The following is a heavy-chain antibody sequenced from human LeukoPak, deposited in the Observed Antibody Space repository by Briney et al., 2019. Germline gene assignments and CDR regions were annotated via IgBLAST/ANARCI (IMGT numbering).Heavy chain of an antibody. CDR1: GYTFTGYY. Sequence: ASVKVSCKASGYTFTGYYMHWVRQAPGQGLEWMGRINPNSGGTNYAQKFQGRVTMTRDTSISTAYMELSRLRSDDTAVYYCARGAWRGWLQLGPYYFDYWGQGTLVTVSS. V-gene: IGHV1-2*06. D-gene: IGHD5-24*01. CDR3: ARGAWRGWLQLGPYYFDY. J-gene: IGHJ4*02. CDR2: INPNSGGT.